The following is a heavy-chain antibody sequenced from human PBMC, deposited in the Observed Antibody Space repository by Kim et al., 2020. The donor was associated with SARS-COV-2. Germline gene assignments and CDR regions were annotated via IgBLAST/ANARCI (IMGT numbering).Heavy chain of an antibody. D-gene: IGHD2-15*01. CDR3: ARGCCSGGSCYSCHYGMDV. V-gene: IGHV1-2*05. J-gene: IGHJ6*02. Sequence: ASVKVSCKASGYTFTGYYMHWVRQAPGQGLEWMGRINPNSGGTNYAQKFQGRVTMTRDTSISTAYMELSRLRSDDTVVYYCARGCCSGGSCYSCHYGMDVWGQGTTVTVSS. CDR1: GYTFTGYY. CDR2: INPNSGGT.